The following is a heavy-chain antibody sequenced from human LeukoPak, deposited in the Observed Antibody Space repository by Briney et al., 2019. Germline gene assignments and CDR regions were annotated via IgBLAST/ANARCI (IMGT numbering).Heavy chain of an antibody. J-gene: IGHJ4*02. CDR3: VRAVSVSSYYFDC. CDR1: GFTFSDYY. V-gene: IGHV3-11*05. Sequence: KPGGSLRLSCAASGFTFSDYYMSWIRQASGKGLERISYISSSSSYTNYVDSVKGRFTISRDNAKNSLYLQMNSLRAEDTAVYYCVRAVSVSSYYFDCWGQGTLVTVSS. CDR2: ISSSSSYT. D-gene: IGHD5/OR15-5a*01.